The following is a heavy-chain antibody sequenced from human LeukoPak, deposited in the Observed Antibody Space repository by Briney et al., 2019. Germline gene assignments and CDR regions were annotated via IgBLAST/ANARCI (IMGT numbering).Heavy chain of an antibody. CDR1: GGSISSYY. D-gene: IGHD3-10*01. J-gene: IGHJ4*02. Sequence: PSETLSLTCTVSGGSISSYYWSWIRQPAGRGLERIGRLYISGSTDYNPSLKSRAIISVDTSMNQFSLKLSSVTAADTGVYFCARDLSGSLYFDYWGQGVLLTVSS. V-gene: IGHV4-4*07. CDR2: LYISGST. CDR3: ARDLSGSLYFDY.